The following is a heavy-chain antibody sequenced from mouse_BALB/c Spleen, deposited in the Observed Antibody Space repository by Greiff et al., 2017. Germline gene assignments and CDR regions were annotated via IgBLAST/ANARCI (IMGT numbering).Heavy chain of an antibody. CDR3: ARYDYDGYYFDY. J-gene: IGHJ2*01. Sequence: EVKLVESGGGLVKPGGSLKLSCAASGFTFSSYAMSWVRQTPEKRLEWVASISSGGSTYYPDSVKGRFTISRDNARNILYLQMSSLRSEDTAMYYCARYDYDGYYFDYWGQGTTLTVSS. V-gene: IGHV5-6-5*01. CDR2: ISSGGST. CDR1: GFTFSSYA. D-gene: IGHD2-4*01.